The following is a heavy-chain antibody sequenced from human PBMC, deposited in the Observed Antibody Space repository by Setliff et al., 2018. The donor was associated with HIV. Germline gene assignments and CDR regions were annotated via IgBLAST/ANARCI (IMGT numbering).Heavy chain of an antibody. CDR1: GGTFSSYA. CDR2: IIPIFGRA. D-gene: IGHD3-22*01. CDR3: ASRHYYGSSGYYSN. J-gene: IGHJ4*02. V-gene: IGHV1-69*13. Sequence: ASVKVSCKASGGTFSSYAISWVRQAPGQGLEWMGGIIPIFGRANSAQKFQGRVTITADESTSTAYMELSSLRSEDTAVYFCASRHYYGSSGYYSNWGQGTLVTVSS.